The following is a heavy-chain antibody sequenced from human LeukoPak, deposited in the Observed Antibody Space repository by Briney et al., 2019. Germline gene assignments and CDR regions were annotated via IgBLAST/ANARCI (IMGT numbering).Heavy chain of an antibody. CDR2: ISYDGSNK. D-gene: IGHD3-16*01. J-gene: IGHJ4*02. Sequence: GRSLRLSCAASGFTFSSYGMHWVRQAPGKGLEWVAVISYDGSNKYYADSVKGRFTISRDNSKNTLYLQMNSLRVEDTAVYYCAREGGALMMTFGGDLDYWGQGTLATVSS. V-gene: IGHV3-30*03. CDR3: AREGGALMMTFGGDLDY. CDR1: GFTFSSYG.